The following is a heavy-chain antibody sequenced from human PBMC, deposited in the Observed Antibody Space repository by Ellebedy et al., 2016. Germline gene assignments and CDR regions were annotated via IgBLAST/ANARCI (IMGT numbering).Heavy chain of an antibody. Sequence: SETLSLXXTVSGGSVATYYWTWIRQSPGKGLEWIGYVFYGGSTKYNPSLRSRVTISLDTSRNQFSLKVTSVAAADTAVYHCAIYHRNNDYHVDPWGQGTLVTVSS. CDR3: AIYHRNNDYHVDP. D-gene: IGHD1-14*01. V-gene: IGHV4-59*02. CDR1: GGSVATYY. J-gene: IGHJ5*02. CDR2: VFYGGST.